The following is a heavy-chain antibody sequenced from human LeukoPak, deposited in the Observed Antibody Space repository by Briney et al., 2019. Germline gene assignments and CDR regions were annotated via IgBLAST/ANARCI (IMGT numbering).Heavy chain of an antibody. CDR1: GGSINSYY. CDR3: ARAVTPQPFFDY. V-gene: IGHV4-59*01. D-gene: IGHD2-21*02. Sequence: PSETLSLTCSVSGGSINSYYWSWIRQPPGKGLEWTGYIYYSGSTNYNPSLKSRVTISVDTSKNQFSLRLSSVTAADTAVYYCARAVTPQPFFDYWGQGTLVTVSS. CDR2: IYYSGST. J-gene: IGHJ4*02.